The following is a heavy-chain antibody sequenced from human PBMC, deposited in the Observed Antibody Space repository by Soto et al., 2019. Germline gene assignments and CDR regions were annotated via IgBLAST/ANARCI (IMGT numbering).Heavy chain of an antibody. CDR3: AKKSYCCAGDRGPLDI. CDR1: GFRFSGYA. V-gene: IGHV3-23*01. J-gene: IGHJ3*02. CDR2: ISGNGDTT. Sequence: EVQLLESGGGLVQPGGSLRLSCAASGFRFSGYAMNWVRQAPGKVLEWVAVISGNGDTTFYADSVKGRLTISRDNSSNTLSLQMNSRRAEDTAFYYCAKKSYCCAGDRGPLDIWGQGTMVTVSS. D-gene: IGHD3-10*01.